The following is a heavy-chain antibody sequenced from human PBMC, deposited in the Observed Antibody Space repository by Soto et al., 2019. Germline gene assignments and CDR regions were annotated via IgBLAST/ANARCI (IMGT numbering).Heavy chain of an antibody. J-gene: IGHJ4*02. CDR2: IWYDGSNK. Sequence: QVQLVESGGGVVQPGRSLRLSCAASGFTFSSYGMHWVRQAPGKGLEWVAVIWYDGSNKYYADSVKGRFTISRDNSKNTLYLQMNSLRAEDTAVYYCARDLRLSRERYFDYWGQGTLVTVS. V-gene: IGHV3-33*01. CDR1: GFTFSSYG. CDR3: ARDLRLSRERYFDY. D-gene: IGHD6-25*01.